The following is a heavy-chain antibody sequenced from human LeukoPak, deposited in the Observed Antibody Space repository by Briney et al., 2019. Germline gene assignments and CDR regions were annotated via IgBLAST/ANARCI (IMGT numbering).Heavy chain of an antibody. CDR1: GFTFSSYA. Sequence: GGSLRLSCAASGFTFSSYAMHWVRQAPGKGLEWVAVISYDGSNKYYADSVKGRFTISRDNSKNTLYLQMNSLRAEDTAVYYCARVIYCDDYWGQGTLVTVSS. V-gene: IGHV3-30-3*01. CDR2: ISYDGSNK. J-gene: IGHJ4*02. CDR3: ARVIYCDDY. D-gene: IGHD2-21*01.